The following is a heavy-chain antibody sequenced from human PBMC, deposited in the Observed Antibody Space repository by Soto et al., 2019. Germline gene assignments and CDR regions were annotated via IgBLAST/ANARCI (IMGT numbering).Heavy chain of an antibody. CDR3: ARETNDVDIVATITARNYYYYMDV. V-gene: IGHV4-59*01. Sequence: PSETLSLTCTVSGGSISIYYWSWIRQPPGKGLEWIGYIYYSGSTNYNPSLKSRVTISVDTSKNQFSLKLSSVTAADTAVYYCARETNDVDIVATITARNYYYYMDVWGKGTTVTVSS. J-gene: IGHJ6*03. D-gene: IGHD5-12*01. CDR1: GGSISIYY. CDR2: IYYSGST.